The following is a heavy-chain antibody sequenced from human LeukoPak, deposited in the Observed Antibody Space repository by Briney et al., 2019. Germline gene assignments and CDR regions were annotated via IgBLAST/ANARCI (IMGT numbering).Heavy chain of an antibody. D-gene: IGHD5-24*01. CDR2: INHSGST. CDR3: ARVGGMTTINNAAFDI. Sequence: SETLSLTCAVYGGSFSGYYWSWIRQPPGKGLEWIGEINHSGSTNYNPSLKSRVTISLDTSKNQFSLKLTSVTAADTAIYYCARVGGMTTINNAAFDIWGQGTMVTVSS. J-gene: IGHJ3*02. V-gene: IGHV4-34*01. CDR1: GGSFSGYY.